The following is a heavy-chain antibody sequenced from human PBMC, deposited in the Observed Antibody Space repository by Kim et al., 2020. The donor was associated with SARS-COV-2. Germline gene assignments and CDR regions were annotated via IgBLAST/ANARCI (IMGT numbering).Heavy chain of an antibody. V-gene: IGHV4-31*03. D-gene: IGHD6-19*01. J-gene: IGHJ4*02. CDR3: ARGGSLQWLAYFAY. CDR1: GGSISSGGYY. Sequence: SETLSLTCTVSGGSISSGGYYWSWIRQHPGKGLEWIGYIYYSGSTYYNPSLKSRVTISVDTSKNQFSLKLSSVTAADTAVYYCARGGSLQWLAYFAYWGQGTLVTVSS. CDR2: IYYSGST.